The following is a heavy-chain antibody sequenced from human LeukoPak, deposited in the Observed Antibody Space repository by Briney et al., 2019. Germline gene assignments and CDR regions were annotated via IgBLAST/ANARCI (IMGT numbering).Heavy chain of an antibody. Sequence: GSLRLSCAASGFTFSSYEMNWVRQPPGKGLEWIGNIYYTGSTYYNASLQSRVTISIDTSKNQFSLRLNSVTAADTAMYYCAKSGGYGLIDYWGQGTLVTVSS. CDR1: GFTFSSYE. D-gene: IGHD1-26*01. J-gene: IGHJ4*02. CDR3: AKSGGYGLIDY. V-gene: IGHV4-59*04. CDR2: IYYTGST.